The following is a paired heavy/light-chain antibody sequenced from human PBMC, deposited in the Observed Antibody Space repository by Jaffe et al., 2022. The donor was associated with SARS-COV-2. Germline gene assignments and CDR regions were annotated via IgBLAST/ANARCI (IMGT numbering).Heavy chain of an antibody. CDR1: GFIFSNYY. V-gene: IGHV3-74*01. Sequence: EVQLVESGGGSVQPGGSLRLSCVASGFIFSNYYMHWVRQVPGKGLVWVSHINGDGSVTGYGDSVRGRFTISRDNARNTLYLQMNSLRVDDTAIYYCGRGGVTAAKDFWGQGTLLIVSS. D-gene: IGHD2-2*01. CDR2: INGDGSVT. CDR3: GRGGVTAAKDF. J-gene: IGHJ4*02.
Light chain of an antibody. V-gene: IGLV2-8*01. CDR3: SSYAGSKNLYA. J-gene: IGLJ1*01. Sequence: QSALTQPPSVSGSPGQSVAISCTGTSSDIGGFDCVSWYQQQPGNAPKLIIYEVNKRPSGVPDRFSGSKSGNTASLTVSDLRPEDEADYYCSSYAGSKNLYAFGVGTKVTVL. CDR1: SSDIGGFDC. CDR2: EVN.